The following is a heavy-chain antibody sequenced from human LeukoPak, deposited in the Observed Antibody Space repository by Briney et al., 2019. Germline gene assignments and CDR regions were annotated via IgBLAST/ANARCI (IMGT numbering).Heavy chain of an antibody. D-gene: IGHD1-14*01. CDR2: ILEDGSYQ. CDR3: ARVQGGGFRTADY. J-gene: IGHJ4*02. Sequence: PGGSLRLSCAASGFTFSNYMMHWVRQAPGKGLDWVAVILEDGSYQYYADSVKGRFTISRDNSKNTLFLQMNSLRGDGSAIYYCARVQGGGFRTADYWGQGTLVTVSS. CDR1: GFTFSNYM. V-gene: IGHV3-30*04.